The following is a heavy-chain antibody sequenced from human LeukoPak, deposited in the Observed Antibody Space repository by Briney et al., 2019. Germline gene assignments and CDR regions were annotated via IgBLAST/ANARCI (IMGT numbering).Heavy chain of an antibody. V-gene: IGHV1-2*02. CDR2: INPNNGGT. CDR1: GGTFISYA. J-gene: IGHJ3*02. D-gene: IGHD5-18*01. CDR3: ARLSVSGELWFAFDI. Sequence: RGSVEVSFKAAGGTFISYAISWVRPAPGQGVEGMGWINPNNGGTNSAQKFQGRVTMTRDTSIATAYMELSRLISDDTAVYYCARLSVSGELWFAFDIWGQGTMVTVSS.